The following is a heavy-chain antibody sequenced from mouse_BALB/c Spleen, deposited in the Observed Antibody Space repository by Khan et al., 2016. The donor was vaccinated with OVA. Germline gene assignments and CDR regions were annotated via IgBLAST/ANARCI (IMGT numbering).Heavy chain of an antibody. V-gene: IGHV2-9*02. Sequence: QVQLKESGPGLVAPSQSLSITCTVTGFSLISYAIHWIRQPPGKGLEWLGVIWAGGSTNYNSALMSRLSISKDNSKSQVFLKMNSLQNHDTAIYYCARDREPDYFDYWGQGTTLTVSS. CDR1: GFSLISYA. J-gene: IGHJ2*01. CDR2: IWAGGST. CDR3: ARDREPDYFDY.